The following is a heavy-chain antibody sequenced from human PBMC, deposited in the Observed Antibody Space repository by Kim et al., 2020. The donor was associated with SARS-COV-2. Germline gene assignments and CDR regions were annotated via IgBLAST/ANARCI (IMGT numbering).Heavy chain of an antibody. Sequence: YANSVKGRFTISRDNSKNTLYLQMGSLRAEDMAVYYCARDLLRDADAFDIWGQGTMVTVSS. J-gene: IGHJ3*02. V-gene: IGHV3-64*01. CDR3: ARDLLRDADAFDI.